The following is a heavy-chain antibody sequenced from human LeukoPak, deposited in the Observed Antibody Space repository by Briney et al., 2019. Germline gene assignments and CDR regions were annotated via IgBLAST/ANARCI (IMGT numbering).Heavy chain of an antibody. Sequence: ASVKVSCKASGYTFTGYYIHWVRQAPGQGPEWMGRIVPSVGPANYTQKFQGRLSITTDESTSTVYMELSSLRSDDTAVYYCTIAAAAFPLFDHWGQGTLVTVSS. CDR2: IVPSVGPA. CDR1: GYTFTGYY. V-gene: IGHV1-46*01. D-gene: IGHD6-25*01. J-gene: IGHJ4*02. CDR3: TIAAAAFPLFDH.